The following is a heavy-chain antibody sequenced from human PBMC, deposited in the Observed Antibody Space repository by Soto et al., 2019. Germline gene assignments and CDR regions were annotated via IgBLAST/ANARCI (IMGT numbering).Heavy chain of an antibody. J-gene: IGHJ4*02. CDR1: GFTFSNVW. CDR3: TPLALKYSSGWYEFSD. Sequence: EVQLVESGGGLVKPGGSLRLSCAASGFTFSNVWMNWVRQAPGKGLEWVGRIKSKTDGGTTDYAATVKGRFTISRDDSKNTLYLQMTSLKTEDTAVYYCTPLALKYSSGWYEFSDWGQGTLVTVSS. V-gene: IGHV3-15*07. CDR2: IKSKTDGGTT. D-gene: IGHD6-19*01.